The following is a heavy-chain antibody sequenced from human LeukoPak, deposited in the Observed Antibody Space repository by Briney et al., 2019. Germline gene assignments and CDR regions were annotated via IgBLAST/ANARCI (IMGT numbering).Heavy chain of an antibody. CDR3: AGDTGNDAFDL. J-gene: IGHJ3*01. D-gene: IGHD1-14*01. Sequence: SETLSLTCTVSGGSISSYYWSWIRQPPGKGLEWIGYIYYSGSANYNPSLRSRVTISVDTSKNQFSLKLSSVTAADTAVYYCAGDTGNDAFDLWGQGTMVTVSS. V-gene: IGHV4-59*01. CDR2: IYYSGSA. CDR1: GGSISSYY.